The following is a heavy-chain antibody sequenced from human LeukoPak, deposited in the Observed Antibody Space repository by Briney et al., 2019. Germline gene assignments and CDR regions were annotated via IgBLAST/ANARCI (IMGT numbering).Heavy chain of an antibody. CDR3: AKAFGSSWSLDY. D-gene: IGHD6-13*01. J-gene: IGHJ4*02. Sequence: GGSLRLSCAASGFTFSSYGMHWVRQAPGKGLEWVAVISYGGSNKYYADSVKGRFTISRDNSKNTLYLQMNSLRAEDTAVYYCAKAFGSSWSLDYWGQGTLVTVSS. CDR2: ISYGGSNK. V-gene: IGHV3-30*18. CDR1: GFTFSSYG.